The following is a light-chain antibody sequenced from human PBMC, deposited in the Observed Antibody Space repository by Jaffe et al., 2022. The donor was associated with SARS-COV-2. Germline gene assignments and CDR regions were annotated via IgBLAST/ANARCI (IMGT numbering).Light chain of an antibody. V-gene: IGKV3-11*01. Sequence: ENVLTQSPATLSLSPGERATLSCRASEGVGYYLAWYQQKHGQAPRLLIYDASNRATGIPARFSGSGSGTDFTLTISSLEPEDFAIYYCHQRSNWPRTFGQGTKVEIK. CDR3: HQRSNWPRT. J-gene: IGKJ1*01. CDR2: DAS. CDR1: EGVGYY.